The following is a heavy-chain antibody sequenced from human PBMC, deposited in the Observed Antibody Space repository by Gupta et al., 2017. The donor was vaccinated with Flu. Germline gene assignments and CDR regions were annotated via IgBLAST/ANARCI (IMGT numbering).Heavy chain of an antibody. J-gene: IGHJ4*02. D-gene: IGHD2-15*01. CDR1: GLPFSSYA. Sequence: QVQLVESGGGVVQPGRSLRLSCVASGLPFSSYAMFWVRQAPGKAPEWVAAISNDGIYTYYANSVRGRFTISRDNSKNTLHVQMDNLRVDDTATYYCASRPRGVVDLGVLDWWGQGTLVIVSS. CDR2: ISNDGIYT. V-gene: IGHV3-30-3*01. CDR3: ASRPRGVVDLGVLDW.